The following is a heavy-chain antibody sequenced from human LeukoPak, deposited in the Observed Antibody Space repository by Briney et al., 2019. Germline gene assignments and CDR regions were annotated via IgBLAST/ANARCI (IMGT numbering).Heavy chain of an antibody. D-gene: IGHD3-9*01. Sequence: SETLSPTGTGAGGSIGSGDYCWNWIRQPAAAGKGLEWIGGIATSGSTNYNPSLKSRVTISVDTYKNQSSLKLSSVTAADTAVHYCARHVGGWDDILTGYRCDPWGQGTLVTVSS. CDR1: GGSIGSGDYC. CDR2: IATSGST. CDR3: ARHVGGWDDILTGYRCDP. J-gene: IGHJ5*02. V-gene: IGHV4-61*02.